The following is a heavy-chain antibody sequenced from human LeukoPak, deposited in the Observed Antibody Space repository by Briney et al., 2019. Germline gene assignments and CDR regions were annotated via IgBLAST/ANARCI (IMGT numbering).Heavy chain of an antibody. CDR1: GGSISSYY. J-gene: IGHJ4*02. CDR2: IYYSGST. D-gene: IGHD3-22*01. Sequence: SETLSLTCTVSGGSISSYYWSWIRQPPGKGLEWIGYIYYSGSTNYNSSLKSRVTISVDTSKNQFSLKLSSVTAADTAVYYCASGVPDYYDSSGYSTFDYWGQGTLVTVSS. V-gene: IGHV4-59*01. CDR3: ASGVPDYYDSSGYSTFDY.